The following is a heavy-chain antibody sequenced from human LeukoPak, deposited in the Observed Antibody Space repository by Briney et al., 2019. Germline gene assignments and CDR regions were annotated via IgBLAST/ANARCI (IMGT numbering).Heavy chain of an antibody. CDR1: VGSISSYY. CDR3: ARDDYGGNSPYYYYMDV. V-gene: IGHV4-59*01. CDR2: IYYSGST. J-gene: IGHJ6*03. Sequence: PSETLSLTCTVSVGSISSYYWSWIRQPPGKGLEWIGYIYYSGSTNYNPSLKSRVTISVDTSKNQFSLKLSSVTAADTAVYYCARDDYGGNSPYYYYMDVWGKGTTVTVSS. D-gene: IGHD4-23*01.